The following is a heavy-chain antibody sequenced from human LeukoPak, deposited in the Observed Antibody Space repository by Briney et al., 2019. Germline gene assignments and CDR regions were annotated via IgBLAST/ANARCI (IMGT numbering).Heavy chain of an antibody. D-gene: IGHD6-19*01. Sequence: GGSLRLSCAASGFTFSSYAMHWVRQAPGKGLEWVAVISYDGSNKNYADSVKGRFTISRDDSKNTLYLQMNSLRAEDTAVCYCARDGGSGWNFDYWGQGTLVTVSS. J-gene: IGHJ4*02. V-gene: IGHV3-30-3*01. CDR2: ISYDGSNK. CDR3: ARDGGSGWNFDY. CDR1: GFTFSSYA.